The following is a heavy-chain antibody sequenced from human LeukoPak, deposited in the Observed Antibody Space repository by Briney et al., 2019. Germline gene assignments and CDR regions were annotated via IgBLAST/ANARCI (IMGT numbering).Heavy chain of an antibody. CDR3: AKGLVRGAPFDY. CDR1: GFTFDDYA. D-gene: IGHD3-10*01. V-gene: IGHV3-9*01. CDR2: ISWNSGSI. J-gene: IGHJ4*02. Sequence: HPGGSLRLSCAASGFTFDDYAMHWVRHAPGKGLEGVSGISWNSGSIGYADSVKGRFTISRDNAKNSLYLQMNSLRAEDTALYYCAKGLVRGAPFDYWGQGTLVTVSS.